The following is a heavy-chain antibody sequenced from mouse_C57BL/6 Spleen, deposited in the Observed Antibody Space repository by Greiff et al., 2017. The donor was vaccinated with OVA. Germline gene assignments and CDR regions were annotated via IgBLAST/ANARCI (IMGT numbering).Heavy chain of an antibody. CDR3: ARRVFLFDY. J-gene: IGHJ2*01. CDR2: IYPGSGST. CDR1: GYTFTSYW. Sequence: QVHVKQPGAELVKPGASVKMSCKASGYTFTSYWITWVKQRPGQGLEWIGDIYPGSGSTNYNEKFKSKATLTVDTSSSTAYMQLSSLTSEDSAVYYCARRVFLFDYWGQGTTLTVSS. V-gene: IGHV1-55*01.